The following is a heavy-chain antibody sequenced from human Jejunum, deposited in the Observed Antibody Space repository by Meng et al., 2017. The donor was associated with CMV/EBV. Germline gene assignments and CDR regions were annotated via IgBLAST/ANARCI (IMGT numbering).Heavy chain of an antibody. V-gene: IGHV3-23*01. J-gene: IGHJ6*02. CDR2: ITGSGGST. CDR1: GFTFSSHS. CDR3: AKLSDV. D-gene: IGHD5/OR15-5a*01. Sequence: LKISCAGSGFTFSSHSMSWVRQAPGKGLEWVSAITGSGGSTYYADSVKGRFTISRDNSRNTLYLQMNSLRAEDTAVYYCAKLSDVWGQGTTVTVSS.